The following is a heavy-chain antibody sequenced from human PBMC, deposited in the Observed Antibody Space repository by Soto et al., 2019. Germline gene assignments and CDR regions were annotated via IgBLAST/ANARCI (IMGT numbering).Heavy chain of an antibody. J-gene: IGHJ5*02. CDR1: GFSLSTSGVS. V-gene: IGHV2-5*02. CDR2: IYWDDDK. D-gene: IGHD6-19*01. Sequence: SGPTLVNPTQTLTLTCTFSGFSLSTSGVSVGWVRQPPGKALEWLALIYWDDDKRYSPSLMSRLTIAKDTSKNQVVLTMTNMDPVDTATYYCAHRHPPGAVAGFDPWGQGTLVTVSS. CDR3: AHRHPPGAVAGFDP.